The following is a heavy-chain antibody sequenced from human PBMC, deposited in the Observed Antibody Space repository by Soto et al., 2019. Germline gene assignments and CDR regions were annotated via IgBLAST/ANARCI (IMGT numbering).Heavy chain of an antibody. D-gene: IGHD6-13*01. CDR3: ARVNLREGDIAAAGPPFDY. V-gene: IGHV6-1*01. Sequence: PSQTLSLTCAISGDSVSSNSAAWNWIRQSPSRGLEWLGRTYYRSKWYNDYAVSVKSRITINPDTSKNQFSLQLNSVTPEDTAVYYCARVNLREGDIAAAGPPFDYWGQGTLVTVSS. CDR2: TYYRSKWYN. J-gene: IGHJ4*02. CDR1: GDSVSSNSAA.